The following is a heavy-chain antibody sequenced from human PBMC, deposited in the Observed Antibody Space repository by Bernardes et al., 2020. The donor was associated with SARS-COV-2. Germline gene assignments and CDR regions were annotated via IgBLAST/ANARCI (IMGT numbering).Heavy chain of an antibody. V-gene: IGHV3-9*01. J-gene: IGHJ3*02. CDR1: GFTFDDYA. D-gene: IGHD3-22*01. CDR3: AKEAGYDSIGYRAFDI. CDR2: ISWNSGSI. Sequence: GGSLRLSCAASGFTFDDYAMHWVRQAPGKGLEWVSGISWNSGSIGYADSVKGRFTISRDNAKNSLYLQMNSLRAEDTALYYCAKEAGYDSIGYRAFDIWGQWTMVTVSS.